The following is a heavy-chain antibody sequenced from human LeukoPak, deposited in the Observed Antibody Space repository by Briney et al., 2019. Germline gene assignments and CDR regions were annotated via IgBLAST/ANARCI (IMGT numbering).Heavy chain of an antibody. CDR2: VDHSENT. Sequence: SETLSLTCAVSGVSFSGSYWNWLRQPPGKGLEWIGEVDHSENTNYNPSLKSRVTTSADTSMNQFSLRLTSVTAADTAVYYCARGRKSGGRHDALDIWGQGTMVTVSS. D-gene: IGHD6-19*01. CDR3: ARGRKSGGRHDALDI. CDR1: GVSFSGSY. J-gene: IGHJ3*02. V-gene: IGHV4-34*01.